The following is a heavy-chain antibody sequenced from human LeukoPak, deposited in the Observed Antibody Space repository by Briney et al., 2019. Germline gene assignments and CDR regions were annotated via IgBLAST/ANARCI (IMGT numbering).Heavy chain of an antibody. CDR1: GFTFTNYD. CDR3: ARETYTSWAFDI. J-gene: IGHJ3*02. V-gene: IGHV3-21*01. CDR2: ISSSASYL. Sequence: GRSLRLSCAASGFTFTNYDINWVRQVPGKGLEWVSSISSSASYLHYADSVKGRFAISRDNAKNSVSLHMSNLRAEDAAVYYCARETYTSWAFDIWGQGTMVTVSS. D-gene: IGHD1-1*01.